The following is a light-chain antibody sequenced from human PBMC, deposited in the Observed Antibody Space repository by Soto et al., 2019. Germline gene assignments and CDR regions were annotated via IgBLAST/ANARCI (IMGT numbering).Light chain of an antibody. J-gene: IGKJ5*01. CDR3: QQRSNWIT. CDR2: DAS. Sequence: EIVMTQSPATLSVSPWERATLSCRASQSFGSNLAWYQQKPGQAPRLLIYDASNRATGIPARFSGSGSGTDFTLTISSLEPEDFAVYYCQQRSNWITFGQGTRLEI. CDR1: QSFGSN. V-gene: IGKV3-11*01.